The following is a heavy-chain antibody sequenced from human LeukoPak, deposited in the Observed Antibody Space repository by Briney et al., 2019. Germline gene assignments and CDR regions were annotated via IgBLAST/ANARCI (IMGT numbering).Heavy chain of an antibody. D-gene: IGHD4-23*01. CDR2: IWYDGSNK. CDR1: GFTFSSYG. Sequence: PGRSLRLSCAASGFTFSSYGMHWVRQAPGKGLEWVAVIWYDGSNKYYADSVKGRFTISRDDSKNTLYLQMNSLRDEDTAMYYCARDWSVRWLDYWGQGTLVTVSS. CDR3: ARDWSVRWLDY. J-gene: IGHJ4*02. V-gene: IGHV3-33*01.